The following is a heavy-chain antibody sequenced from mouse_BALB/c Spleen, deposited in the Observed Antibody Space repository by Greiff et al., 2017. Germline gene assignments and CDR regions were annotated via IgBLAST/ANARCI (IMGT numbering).Heavy chain of an antibody. D-gene: IGHD2-14*01. V-gene: IGHV14-3*02. CDR2: IDPANGNT. J-gene: IGHJ3*01. CDR3: ARSKEIYYRYDEDVFAD. Sequence: EVQLQQSGAELVKPGASVKLSCTASGFNIKDTYMHWVKQRPEQGLEWIGRIDPANGNTKYDPKFQGKATITADTSSNTAYLQLSSLTSEDTAVYYCARSKEIYYRYDEDVFADWGQGTLVTVSA. CDR1: GFNIKDTY.